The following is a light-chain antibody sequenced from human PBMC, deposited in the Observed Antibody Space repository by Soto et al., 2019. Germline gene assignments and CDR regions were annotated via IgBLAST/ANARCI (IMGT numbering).Light chain of an antibody. CDR3: QQYNYWPRS. CDR1: QSISSN. Sequence: EIVMTQSPATLSVSPGERATLSCRASQSISSNLAWYQQKPGQAPRLFIYGASARATGIAARFSGSGSGTEFTLTISSLQSEDFAVYYCQQYNYWPRSFGGGTRVEIK. V-gene: IGKV3-15*01. J-gene: IGKJ4*01. CDR2: GAS.